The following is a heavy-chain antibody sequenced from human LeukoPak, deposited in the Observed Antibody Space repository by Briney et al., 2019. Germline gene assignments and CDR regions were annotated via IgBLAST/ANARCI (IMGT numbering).Heavy chain of an antibody. Sequence: GSLRLSCAASGFTVSSNYMSWVRQAPGKGLEWVSVIYSGGSTYYADSVKGRFTISRDNSKNTLHLQMNSLRAEDTAVYYCASSPAPRSVFDYWGQGTLVTVSS. CDR2: IYSGGST. CDR1: GFTVSSNY. D-gene: IGHD6-6*01. J-gene: IGHJ4*02. CDR3: ASSPAPRSVFDY. V-gene: IGHV3-53*01.